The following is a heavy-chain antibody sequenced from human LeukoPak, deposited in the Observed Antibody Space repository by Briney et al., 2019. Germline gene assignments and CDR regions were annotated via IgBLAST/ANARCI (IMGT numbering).Heavy chain of an antibody. CDR2: IYHSGST. CDR1: GGSISSGGYY. D-gene: IGHD2-2*01. V-gene: IGHV4-30-2*01. Sequence: PSQTLSLTCTVSGGSISSGGYYWSWIRQPPGKGLEWIGYIYHSGSTYYNPSLKSRVTISVDRSKNQFSLKLSSVTAADTAVYYCARGAREYCSSTSCRTFDYWGQGTLVTVSS. CDR3: ARGAREYCSSTSCRTFDY. J-gene: IGHJ4*02.